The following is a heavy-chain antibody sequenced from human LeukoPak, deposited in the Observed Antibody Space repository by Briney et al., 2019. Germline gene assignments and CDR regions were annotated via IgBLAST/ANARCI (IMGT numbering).Heavy chain of an antibody. J-gene: IGHJ4*02. D-gene: IGHD3-10*01. CDR1: GFTFSTFG. CDR2: ISYDGNSK. V-gene: IGHV3-30*18. CDR3: AKELWFGTFDY. Sequence: GGSLRLSCAASGFTFSTFGVHWVRQAPGKGLEWVAVISYDGNSKFYADSVKGRFTISRDNSKNTVFLQMNSLRAEDTAVYYCAKELWFGTFDYWGQGTLVTVSS.